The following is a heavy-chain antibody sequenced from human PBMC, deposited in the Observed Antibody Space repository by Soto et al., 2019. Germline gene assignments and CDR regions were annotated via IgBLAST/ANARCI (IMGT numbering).Heavy chain of an antibody. V-gene: IGHV3-21*01. CDR2: ISSSSSYI. CDR3: ARTYYYDSSGYYYLVARPIAGGMDV. Sequence: GGSLRVSCAASGFTFSSYSMNWVRQDPGKGLEWVSSISSSSSYIYYADSVKGRFTISRDNAKNSLYLQMNSLRAEDTAVYYCARTYYYDSSGYYYLVARPIAGGMDVWGQGTTVTVSS. J-gene: IGHJ6*02. CDR1: GFTFSSYS. D-gene: IGHD3-22*01.